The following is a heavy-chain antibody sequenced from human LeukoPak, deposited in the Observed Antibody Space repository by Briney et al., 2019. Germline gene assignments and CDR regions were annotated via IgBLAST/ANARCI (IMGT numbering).Heavy chain of an antibody. V-gene: IGHV3-30*04. D-gene: IGHD3-22*01. CDR2: IPYDGSNE. Sequence: PGGSLRLSCAASGFTFSSYAMHWVRRAPGKGLEWVAVIPYDGSNEYYADSVKGRFTISRDNSRNTLYLQMNNSLRAEDTAVYYCARDYYYDSGGYYSFDYWGQGTLVTVSS. CDR3: ARDYYYDSGGYYSFDY. CDR1: GFTFSSYA. J-gene: IGHJ4*02.